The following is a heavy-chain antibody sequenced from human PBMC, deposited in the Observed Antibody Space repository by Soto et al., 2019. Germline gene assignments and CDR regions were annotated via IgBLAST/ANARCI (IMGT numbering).Heavy chain of an antibody. CDR1: GGSIGRSSYY. Sequence: SSENLDLTCTVSGGSIGRSSYYWGWIRQPPGKGLEWIGSIYYSGSTYYNPSLKSRVTISVDTSKNQFSLKLSSVTAADTAVYYCACIFTGGYGYGFYYFGMDVWGQGTTVT. D-gene: IGHD5-18*01. CDR3: ACIFTGGYGYGFYYFGMDV. CDR2: IYYSGST. J-gene: IGHJ6*02. V-gene: IGHV4-39*01.